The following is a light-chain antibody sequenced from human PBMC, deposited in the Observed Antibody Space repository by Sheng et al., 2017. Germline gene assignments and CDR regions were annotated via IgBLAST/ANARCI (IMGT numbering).Light chain of an antibody. J-gene: IGKJ4*01. Sequence: IILTQSPDTLSLSPGDSATLFCRASQAVEQNQLAWYQRRPGQAPRLLISASVTRASGIPDRFSGSGSGKEFTLTITRLEPDDFAVYYCQQYFHAPSFGGGTKVEIK. CDR3: QQYFHAPS. CDR2: ASV. CDR1: QAVEQNQ. V-gene: IGKV3-20*01.